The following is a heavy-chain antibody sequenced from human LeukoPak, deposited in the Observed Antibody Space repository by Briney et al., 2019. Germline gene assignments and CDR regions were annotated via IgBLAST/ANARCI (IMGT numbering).Heavy chain of an antibody. Sequence: PGGSLRLSCAASGFTFSSYEMNWVRQAPGKGLEWVSYISSSGSTIYYADSVRGRFTISRDNAKNSLYLQMNSLRAEDTAVYYCAKERAFEGSYYGSGSRTYYYYYYYMDVWGKGTTVTISS. V-gene: IGHV3-48*03. CDR1: GFTFSSYE. J-gene: IGHJ6*03. CDR3: AKERAFEGSYYGSGSRTYYYYYYYMDV. CDR2: ISSSGSTI. D-gene: IGHD3-10*01.